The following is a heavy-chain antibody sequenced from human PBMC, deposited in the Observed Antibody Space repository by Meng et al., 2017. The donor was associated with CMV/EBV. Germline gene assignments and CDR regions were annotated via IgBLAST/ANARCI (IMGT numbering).Heavy chain of an antibody. D-gene: IGHD6-13*01. V-gene: IGHV5-51*01. J-gene: IGHJ6*02. Sequence: GGSLRLSCKGSGYSFTSYWIDWVRQMPGKGLEWMGIIYPGDSDTRYSPSFQGQVTISADKSISTAYLQWSSLKASDTAMYYCARTNTPQYSSSWYRYYYYGMDVWGQGTTVTVSS. CDR1: GYSFTSYW. CDR2: IYPGDSDT. CDR3: ARTNTPQYSSSWYRYYYYGMDV.